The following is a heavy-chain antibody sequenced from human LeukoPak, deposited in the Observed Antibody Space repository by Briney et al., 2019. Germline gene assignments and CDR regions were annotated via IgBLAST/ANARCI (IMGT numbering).Heavy chain of an antibody. CDR2: ISGYNGNT. D-gene: IGHD7-27*01. V-gene: IGHV1-18*01. CDR3: ARDSRIWGSTEPLSY. Sequence: ASVKVSCKASGGTFSSYGISWVRQAPGQGLEWMGWISGYNGNTNYAQKLQGRVTMTTDTSTSTAYMELRSLRSDDTAVYYCARDSRIWGSTEPLSYWGQGTLVTVSS. CDR1: GGTFSSYG. J-gene: IGHJ4*02.